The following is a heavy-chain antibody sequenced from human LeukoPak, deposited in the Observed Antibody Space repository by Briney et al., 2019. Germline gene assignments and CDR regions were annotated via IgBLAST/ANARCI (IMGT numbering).Heavy chain of an antibody. J-gene: IGHJ6*03. CDR1: GYSISSGYY. V-gene: IGHV4-38-2*02. D-gene: IGHD5-18*01. Sequence: KPSETLSLTCTVSGYSISSGYYWGWIRQPPGKGLEWIGSIYHSGSTYYNPSLKSRVTISVDTSKNQFSLKLSSVTAADTAVYYCARDQPYSYSYGYPYYYYYMDVWGKGTTVTVSS. CDR2: IYHSGST. CDR3: ARDQPYSYSYGYPYYYYYMDV.